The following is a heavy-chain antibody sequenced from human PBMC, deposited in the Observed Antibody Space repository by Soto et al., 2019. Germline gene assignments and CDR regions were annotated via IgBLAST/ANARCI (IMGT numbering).Heavy chain of an antibody. CDR3: ARGGDILTGYYRVDY. CDR2: ISAYNGNT. V-gene: IGHV1-18*04. CDR1: CYTFTSYG. D-gene: IGHD3-9*01. J-gene: IGHJ4*02. Sequence: ASVKVSCEASCYTFTSYGISWVRQAPGQGLEWMGWISAYNGNTNYAQKLQGRVTMTTDTSTSTAYMELRSLRSDDTAVYYCARGGDILTGYYRVDYWGQGTLVTVS.